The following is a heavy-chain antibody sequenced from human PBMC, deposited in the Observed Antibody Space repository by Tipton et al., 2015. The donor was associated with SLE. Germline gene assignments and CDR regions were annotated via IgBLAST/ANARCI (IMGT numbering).Heavy chain of an antibody. Sequence: TLSLTCTVSGGSISSHCWSWIRQPPGKGLEWIGYIYYSGSTNYNPSLKSRVTISVDTSKNQFSLKLSSVTAADTAGYYCARDLGGGYSYGYDYWGQGTLVTVSS. V-gene: IGHV4-4*08. CDR3: ARDLGGGYSYGYDY. D-gene: IGHD5-18*01. CDR1: GGSISSHC. CDR2: IYYSGST. J-gene: IGHJ4*02.